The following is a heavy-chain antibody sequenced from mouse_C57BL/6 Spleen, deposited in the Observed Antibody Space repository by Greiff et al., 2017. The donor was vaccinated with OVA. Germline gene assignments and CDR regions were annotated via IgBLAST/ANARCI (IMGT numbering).Heavy chain of an antibody. V-gene: IGHV1-82*01. D-gene: IGHD2-2*01. Sequence: VELQESGPELVKPGASVKISCKASGYAFSSSWMNWVKQRPGKGLEWIGRIYPGDGDTNYNGKFKGKATLTADKSSSTAYMQLSSLTSEDSAVYFCALDGYAYYFDYWGQDTTLTVSS. CDR1: GYAFSSSW. CDR3: ALDGYAYYFDY. J-gene: IGHJ2*01. CDR2: IYPGDGDT.